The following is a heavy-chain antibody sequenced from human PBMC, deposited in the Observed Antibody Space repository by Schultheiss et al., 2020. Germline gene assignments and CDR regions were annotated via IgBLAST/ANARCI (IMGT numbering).Heavy chain of an antibody. CDR3: ARWGTGTGDKYYFDY. V-gene: IGHV1-8*01. J-gene: IGHJ4*02. D-gene: IGHD1-7*01. Sequence: ASVKVSCKASGYTFTSYDINWVRQATGQGLEWMGWMNPNSGNTGYAQKFQGRVTITADKSTSTAYMELSSLRSEDTAVYYCARWGTGTGDKYYFDYWGQGTLVTVSS. CDR1: GYTFTSYD. CDR2: MNPNSGNT.